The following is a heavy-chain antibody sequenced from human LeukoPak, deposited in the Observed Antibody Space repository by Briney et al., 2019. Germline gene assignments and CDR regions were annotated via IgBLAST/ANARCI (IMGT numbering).Heavy chain of an antibody. CDR2: IANDGSHT. D-gene: IGHD3-10*01. V-gene: IGHV3-30-3*01. CDR1: GLTLSHYF. J-gene: IGHJ3*02. CDR3: ARERQDTIIHSGAFDI. Sequence: GGSLRLSCGPSGLTLSHYFVLCVRAAREGGVVCVADIANDGSHTFYVESVKGRFTISRDNSKNTLYLQMNSLRVEDTAVYFCARERQDTIIHSGAFDIWGQGTMVTVSS.